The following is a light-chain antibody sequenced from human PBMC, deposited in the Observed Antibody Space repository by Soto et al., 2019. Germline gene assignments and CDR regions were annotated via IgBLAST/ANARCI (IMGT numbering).Light chain of an antibody. CDR2: DVG. Sequence: QSALTQPASVSGSPGQSIAISCTGTSSDIGGYNYVSWYQQHTGKAPKLILYDVGTRPSGVSDRFSGSKSGNTASLTISGLQAEDEADYYCSSYTPGSTLFGTGTKLTVL. V-gene: IGLV2-14*01. CDR1: SSDIGGYNY. J-gene: IGLJ1*01. CDR3: SSYTPGSTL.